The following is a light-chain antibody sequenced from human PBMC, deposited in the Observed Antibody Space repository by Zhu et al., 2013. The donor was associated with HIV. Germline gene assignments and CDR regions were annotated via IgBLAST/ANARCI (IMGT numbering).Light chain of an antibody. CDR3: SSYTSTNTLV. V-gene: IGLV2-14*01. Sequence: QSALTQPPSASGSPGQSVTISCTGTSSDVGGYNYVSWYQQHPGKAPKLMIYEVSKRPSGVSHRFSGSRSGNTASLTISGLQGEDEADYYCSSYTSTNTLVFGTGTKVTVL. CDR1: SSDVGGYNY. J-gene: IGLJ1*01. CDR2: EVS.